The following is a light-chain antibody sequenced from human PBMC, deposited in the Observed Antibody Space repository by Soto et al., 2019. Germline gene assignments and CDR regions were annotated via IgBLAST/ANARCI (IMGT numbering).Light chain of an antibody. Sequence: QSALTQPPSASGSPGQSVTITCTGTSSDVGGYNYVAWYQQHPGKAPQFMIYEVSKRPSGVPDRFSGSKSGNTASLTVSGLQAEDEADYYCSSYAGSNNFVVFGGGTKLTVL. V-gene: IGLV2-8*01. CDR3: SSYAGSNNFVV. CDR1: SSDVGGYNY. CDR2: EVS. J-gene: IGLJ2*01.